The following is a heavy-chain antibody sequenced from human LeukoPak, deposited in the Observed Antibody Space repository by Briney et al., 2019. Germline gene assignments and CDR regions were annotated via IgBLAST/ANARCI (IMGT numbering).Heavy chain of an antibody. V-gene: IGHV1-18*01. CDR2: ISAYNGNT. J-gene: IGHJ6*02. D-gene: IGHD1-26*01. Sequence: GASVKVSCKASGYTFTSYGISWVRQAPGQGLEWMGWISAYNGNTNYAQKRQGRVTMTTDTSTSTAYMELRSLRSDDTAVYYCAREWEWELSHYYYGMDVWGQGTTVTVSS. CDR3: AREWEWELSHYYYGMDV. CDR1: GYTFTSYG.